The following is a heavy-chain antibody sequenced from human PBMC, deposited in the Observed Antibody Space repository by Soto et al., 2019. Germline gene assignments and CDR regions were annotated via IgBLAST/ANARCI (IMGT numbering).Heavy chain of an antibody. Sequence: QVHLVQSGAEVKKPGASVKVSCKGSGYAFTTYGITWVRQAPGQGLEWMGWISAHNGNTNYAQKLQGRVTVSRDTSMSTAYSELRSLRSDDTAVYYCARGRYGDYWGQGALVTVSA. J-gene: IGHJ4*02. D-gene: IGHD1-1*01. CDR3: ARGRYGDY. CDR1: GYAFTTYG. V-gene: IGHV1-18*01. CDR2: ISAHNGNT.